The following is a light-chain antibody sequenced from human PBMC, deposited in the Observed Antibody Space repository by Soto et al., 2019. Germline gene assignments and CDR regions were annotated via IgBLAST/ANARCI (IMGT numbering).Light chain of an antibody. CDR2: DAS. V-gene: IGKV3-20*01. Sequence: EIVLTQSPGTLSLSPGERATLSCRASQSVSNTYLAWYQQKPGQAPRLLIYDASSRATGIPDRFSGSGSGTDFTLTISRLEPEDFAVYYCQHYGTSSGLRNFGPWTKVDT. CDR1: QSVSNTY. J-gene: IGKJ3*01. CDR3: QHYGTSSGLRN.